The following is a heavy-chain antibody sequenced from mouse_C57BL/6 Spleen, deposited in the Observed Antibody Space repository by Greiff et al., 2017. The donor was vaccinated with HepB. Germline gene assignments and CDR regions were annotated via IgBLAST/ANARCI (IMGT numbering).Heavy chain of an antibody. D-gene: IGHD2-1*01. CDR3: ASDGTYAMYY. Sequence: VQLQQPGAELVMPGASVKLSCKASGYTFTSYWMHWVKQRPGQGLEWIGEIDPSDSYTNYNQKFKGKSTLTVDKSSSTAYMQLSSLTSEDSAVYYCASDGTYAMYYWGQGTSVTVSS. J-gene: IGHJ4*01. CDR2: IDPSDSYT. V-gene: IGHV1-69*01. CDR1: GYTFTSYW.